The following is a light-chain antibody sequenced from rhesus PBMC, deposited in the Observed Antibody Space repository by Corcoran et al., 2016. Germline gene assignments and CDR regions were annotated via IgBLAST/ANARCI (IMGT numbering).Light chain of an antibody. CDR3: YQHSSAYS. Sequence: HVILTQSPATLPLSPGERATLSCRASQRVSSYLAWYQQKPGQAPRLLIYGASSRAPGIPDRFSSSGSGTDVPPTLSSLEPEDVRVSHCYQHSSAYSFVQGTKVEIK. V-gene: IGKV3-10*01. J-gene: IGKJ2*01. CDR1: QRVSSY. CDR2: GAS.